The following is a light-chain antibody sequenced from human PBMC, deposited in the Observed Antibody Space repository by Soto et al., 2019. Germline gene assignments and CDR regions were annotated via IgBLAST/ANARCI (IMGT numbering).Light chain of an antibody. CDR2: EVS. V-gene: IGLV2-14*01. CDR1: SSDVGRYNY. J-gene: IGLJ1*01. Sequence: QSALTQPASVSGSPGQSITISCTGTSSDVGRYNYVSWYQQHPGKAPKLMIYEVSNRPSGVSDRFSGSKSGNTASLTISGLQAEDEADYYCTSFTSSSTDVFGSGTKLTVL. CDR3: TSFTSSSTDV.